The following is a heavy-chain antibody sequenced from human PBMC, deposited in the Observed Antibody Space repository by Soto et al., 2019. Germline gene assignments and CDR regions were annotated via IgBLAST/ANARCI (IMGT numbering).Heavy chain of an antibody. CDR1: GFTFSSYS. CDR3: ARDGREQWPRLDAFDI. CDR2: ISSSSSYI. D-gene: IGHD6-19*01. J-gene: IGHJ3*02. Sequence: EVQLVESGGGLVKPGGSLRLSCAASGFTFSSYSMNWVRQAPGKGLEWVSSISSSSSYIYYADSVKGRFTISRDNAKNSLYLQMNSLRAEDTAVYYCARDGREQWPRLDAFDIWGQGTMVTVSS. V-gene: IGHV3-21*01.